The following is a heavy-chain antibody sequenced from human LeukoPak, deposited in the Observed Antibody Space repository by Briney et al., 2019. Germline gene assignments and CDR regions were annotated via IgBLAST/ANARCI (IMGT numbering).Heavy chain of an antibody. CDR3: ARGVWYYYGSGRKGYFDY. CDR1: GGSFSGYY. D-gene: IGHD3-10*01. V-gene: IGHV4-34*01. J-gene: IGHJ4*02. CDR2: INHSGST. Sequence: SETLSLTCAVYGGSFSGYYWSWIRQPPGKGLEWIGEINHSGSTNYNPSLKSRVTISVDTSKNQFSLKLSSVTAADTAVYYCARGVWYYYGSGRKGYFDYWGQGTLVTVSS.